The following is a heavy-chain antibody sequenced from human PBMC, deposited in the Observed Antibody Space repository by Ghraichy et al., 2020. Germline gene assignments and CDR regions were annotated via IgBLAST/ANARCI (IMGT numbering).Heavy chain of an antibody. CDR2: IIPIFGTA. CDR3: ARREGEYSSSSGHYYYYYGMDV. J-gene: IGHJ6*02. V-gene: IGHV1-69*13. D-gene: IGHD6-6*01. CDR1: RATFSSSA. Sequence: SVKVSCNVSRATFSSSAISWERQSPGQGLEWMGGIIPIFGTANYAQKFQGRVTITADESTSTAYMELSSLRSEDTAVYYCARREGEYSSSSGHYYYYYGMDVWGQVTTFTVSS.